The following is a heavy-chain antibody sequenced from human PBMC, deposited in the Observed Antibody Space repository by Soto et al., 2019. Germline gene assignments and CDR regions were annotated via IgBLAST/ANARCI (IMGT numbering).Heavy chain of an antibody. CDR3: ARGEELRYYYYGMEV. CDR1: GGSFSGYY. CDR2: INHSGST. D-gene: IGHD1-26*01. V-gene: IGHV4-34*01. J-gene: IGHJ6*02. Sequence: PSETLSLTCAVYGGSFSGYYWSWVRQPPGKGLEWIGEINHSGSTNYNPSLKSRVTISVDTSKNQFSLKLSSVTAADTAVYYCARGEELRYYYYGMEVWGQGTTVTVS.